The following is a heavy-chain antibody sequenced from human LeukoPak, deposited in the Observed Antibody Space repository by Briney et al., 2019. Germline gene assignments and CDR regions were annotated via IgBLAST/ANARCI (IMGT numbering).Heavy chain of an antibody. Sequence: GASVKVSCKASGYTFTGYYMHWVRQAPGQGLEWMGRINPNSGGTNYAQKFQGRVTMTRDTSISTAYMELSRLRPDDTAVYYCARDFGGHYYDSSGYDLSYWGQGTLVTVSS. CDR3: ARDFGGHYYDSSGYDLSY. CDR1: GYTFTGYY. J-gene: IGHJ4*02. CDR2: INPNSGGT. D-gene: IGHD3-22*01. V-gene: IGHV1-2*06.